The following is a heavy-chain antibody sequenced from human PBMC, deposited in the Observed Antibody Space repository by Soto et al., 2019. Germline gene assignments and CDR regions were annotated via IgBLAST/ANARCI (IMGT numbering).Heavy chain of an antibody. V-gene: IGHV3-9*01. J-gene: IGHJ4*02. CDR3: AKDSVRYIVATTD. D-gene: IGHD5-12*01. CDR2: ISWNSGSI. CDR1: GFTFDDYA. Sequence: EVQLVESGGGLVQPGRYLRLSCAASGFTFDDYAMHWVRQAPGKGLEWVSGISWNSGSIGNADSVKGRFTISRDNAKNSLYLQMNSLIAEDTALYYCAKDSVRYIVATTDWGQGTLVTVFS.